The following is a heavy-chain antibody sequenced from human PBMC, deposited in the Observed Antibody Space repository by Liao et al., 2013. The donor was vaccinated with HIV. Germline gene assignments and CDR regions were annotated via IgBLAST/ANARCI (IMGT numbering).Heavy chain of an antibody. D-gene: IGHD3-16*01. CDR2: INHSGST. CDR3: ARGRHFLGYDI. CDR1: GGSFSGYY. Sequence: QVQLQQWGAGLLKASETLSLTCAVYGGSFSGYYWSWIRQPPGKGLEWIGEINHSGSTNYNPSLKSRVSISVDTSKNQFSLKLSSVTAADTAVYYCARGRHFLGYDIWGQGTMV. J-gene: IGHJ3*02. V-gene: IGHV4-34*01.